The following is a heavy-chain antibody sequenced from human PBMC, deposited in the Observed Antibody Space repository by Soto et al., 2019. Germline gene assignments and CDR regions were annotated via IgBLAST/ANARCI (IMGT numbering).Heavy chain of an antibody. V-gene: IGHV1-18*01. CDR2: VSAYNGNT. CDR3: ASSRKQQLGSPEDY. Sequence: ASVKVSCKASGYTFTSYGISWVRQAPGQGLEWMGWVSAYNGNTNYAQKLQGRVTMTTDTSTSTAYIELRSLRSDDTAVYYCASSRKQQLGSPEDYWGQGTLVTVSS. D-gene: IGHD6-13*01. CDR1: GYTFTSYG. J-gene: IGHJ4*02.